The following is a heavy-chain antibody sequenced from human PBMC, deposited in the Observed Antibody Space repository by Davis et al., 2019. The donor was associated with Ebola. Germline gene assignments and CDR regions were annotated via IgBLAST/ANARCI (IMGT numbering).Heavy chain of an antibody. CDR2: IFSNDEK. CDR3: ARILYSYGITGGYYYYYMDV. Sequence: SGPTLVKPTQTLTLTCTFSGFSLSTSGVGVGWIRQPPGKALEWLAHIFSNDEKSYSTSLKSRLTISKDTSKSQVVLTMTNMDPVDTATYYCARILYSYGITGGYYYYYMDVWGKGTTVTVSS. V-gene: IGHV2-26*01. CDR1: GFSLSTSGVG. D-gene: IGHD5-18*01. J-gene: IGHJ6*03.